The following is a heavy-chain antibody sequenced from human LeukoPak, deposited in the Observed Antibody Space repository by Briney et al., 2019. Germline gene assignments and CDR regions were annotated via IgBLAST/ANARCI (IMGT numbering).Heavy chain of an antibody. Sequence: ASVKVSCKASGYTFTSYGISWVRQAPGQGLEWIGWIVVGSGNTNYAQKFQERVTITRDMSTSTAYMELSSLRSEDTAVYYCAAGIPSQYYYYMDVWGKGTTVTISS. CDR2: IVVGSGNT. CDR3: AAGIPSQYYYYMDV. J-gene: IGHJ6*03. CDR1: GYTFTSYG. V-gene: IGHV1-58*02.